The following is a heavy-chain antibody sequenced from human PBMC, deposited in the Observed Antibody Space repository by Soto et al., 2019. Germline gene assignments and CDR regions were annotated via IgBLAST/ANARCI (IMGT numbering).Heavy chain of an antibody. CDR1: GFTFSSYG. J-gene: IGHJ3*02. V-gene: IGHV3-30*18. CDR3: AKGMVISVVVLDANGLNDAFDI. D-gene: IGHD2-15*01. Sequence: GGSLRLSCAASGFTFSSYGMHWVRQAPGKGLEWVAVISYDGSNKYYADSVKGRFTISRDNSKNTLYLQMNSLRAEDTAVYYCAKGMVISVVVLDANGLNDAFDIWGQGTMVTVSS. CDR2: ISYDGSNK.